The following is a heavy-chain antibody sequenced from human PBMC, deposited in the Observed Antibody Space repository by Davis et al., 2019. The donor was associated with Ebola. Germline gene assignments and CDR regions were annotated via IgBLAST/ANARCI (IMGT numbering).Heavy chain of an antibody. D-gene: IGHD3-22*01. CDR3: ARGRNYYDSSGYDAFDI. CDR1: GGSISSYY. CDR2: IYYSGST. J-gene: IGHJ3*02. V-gene: IGHV4-59*01. Sequence: PSETLSLTCTVSGGSISSYYWRWIRQPPGKGLEWIGYIYYSGSTNYNPSLKSRVTISVDTSKNQFSLKLSSVTAADTAVYYCARGRNYYDSSGYDAFDIWGQGTMVTVSS.